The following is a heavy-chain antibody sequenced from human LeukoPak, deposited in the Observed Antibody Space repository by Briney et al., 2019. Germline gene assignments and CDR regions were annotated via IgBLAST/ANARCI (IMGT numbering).Heavy chain of an antibody. V-gene: IGHV4-34*01. Sequence: SETLSLTCAVYGGSLSGYYWSWIRQPPGKGLEWIGEINHSGSTNYNPSLKSRVTISVDTSKNQFSLKLSSVTAADTAVYYCARGSLAAAGYYFDYWGQGTLVTVSS. J-gene: IGHJ4*02. CDR1: GGSLSGYY. D-gene: IGHD6-13*01. CDR2: INHSGST. CDR3: ARGSLAAAGYYFDY.